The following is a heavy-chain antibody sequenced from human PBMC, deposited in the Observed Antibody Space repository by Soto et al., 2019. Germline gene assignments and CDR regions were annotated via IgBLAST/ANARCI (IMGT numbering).Heavy chain of an antibody. D-gene: IGHD4-17*01. J-gene: IGHJ4*02. CDR3: ARGDSVTTVTTIDY. CDR2: ISSTSTFI. CDR1: GFTVSGHS. Sequence: EVQLVESGGGLGKPGGSLRLSCAASGFTVSGHSMNWVRQAPGKGLEWVSSISSTSTFIYYTDSVKGRFTISRDNAKNSLYLQMNSLRAEDTAVYYCARGDSVTTVTTIDYWGQGSLVTVSS. V-gene: IGHV3-21*02.